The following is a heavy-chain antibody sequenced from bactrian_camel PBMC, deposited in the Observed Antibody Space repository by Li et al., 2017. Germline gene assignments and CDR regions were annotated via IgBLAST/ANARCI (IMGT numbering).Heavy chain of an antibody. CDR1: GFTFSRYS. CDR3: AAQDIIGY. V-gene: IGHV3S6*01. D-gene: IGHD1*01. J-gene: IGHJ6*01. Sequence: HVQLVESGGGSVQAGGSLRLSCAASGFTFSRYSMSWVRQAPGKGLEWVSSIYSDGSDTDYADSVKGRFTISRDNAKNTLYLQMNSLQTEDTAVYYCAAQDIIGYWGQGTQVTVS. CDR2: IYSDGSDT.